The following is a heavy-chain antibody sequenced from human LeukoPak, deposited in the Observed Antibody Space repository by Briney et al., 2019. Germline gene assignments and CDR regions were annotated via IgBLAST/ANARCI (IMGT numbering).Heavy chain of an antibody. V-gene: IGHV3-21*01. J-gene: IGHJ3*02. CDR1: GLTLSNYG. D-gene: IGHD2-21*02. CDR2: ISSSSSFI. Sequence: GGSLRLSCAVSGLTLSNYGMSWVRQAPGEGLEWVSSISSSSSFIYYADSVKGRFTISRDDAKNSLYLQMNSLRAEDTAVYYCARDLISDSYDAFDIWGQGTMVTVSS. CDR3: ARDLISDSYDAFDI.